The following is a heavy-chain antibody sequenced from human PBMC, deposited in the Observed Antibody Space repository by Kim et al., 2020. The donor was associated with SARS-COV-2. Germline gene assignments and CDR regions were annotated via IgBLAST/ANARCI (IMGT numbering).Heavy chain of an antibody. V-gene: IGHV3-23*01. CDR2: ISAGGGST. J-gene: IGHJ4*02. Sequence: GGSLRLSCAASGFTFSSYAMTWVRQAPGKGLEWVSAISAGGGSTYYADSVKGRFTISRDNSRNTLYLQMNSLRAEDTAVYYCAKDQVVTAIQGRYGYWGQGTLGTVSS. CDR3: AKDQVVTAIQGRYGY. D-gene: IGHD2-21*02. CDR1: GFTFSSYA.